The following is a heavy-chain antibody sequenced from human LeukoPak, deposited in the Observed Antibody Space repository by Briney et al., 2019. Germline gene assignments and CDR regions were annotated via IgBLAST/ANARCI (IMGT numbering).Heavy chain of an antibody. CDR3: ATSPGGYYGSDIFDS. CDR1: RYSFASQW. Sequence: GESLKISCKASRYSFASQWIGCVRQMPGKGLEWMGSIYPGDSDTTYSPSFQGQVTISADKSISTAYQQWNGLKASDTAMHYCATSPGGYYGSDIFDSWGQGTLVTVSS. J-gene: IGHJ4*02. V-gene: IGHV5-51*01. CDR2: IYPGDSDT. D-gene: IGHD3-10*01.